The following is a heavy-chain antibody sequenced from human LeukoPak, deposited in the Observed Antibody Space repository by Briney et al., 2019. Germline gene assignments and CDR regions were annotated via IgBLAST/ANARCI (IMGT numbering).Heavy chain of an antibody. CDR1: GFTFDDYA. J-gene: IGHJ6*03. CDR2: ISWNSGSI. V-gene: IGHV3-9*03. Sequence: GGSLRLSCAASGFTFDDYAMHWVRQPPGKGLEWVSGISWNSGSIGYADSVKGRFTISRDNAKNSLYLQMNSRRAEDMALYYCAKDEFKDYYYYYMDVWGKGTTVTVSS. CDR3: AKDEFKDYYYYYMDV.